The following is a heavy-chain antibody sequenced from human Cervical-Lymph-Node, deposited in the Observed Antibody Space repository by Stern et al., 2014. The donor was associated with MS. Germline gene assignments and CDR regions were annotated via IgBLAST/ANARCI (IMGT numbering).Heavy chain of an antibody. CDR2: VYYSGIT. J-gene: IGHJ2*01. CDR1: GGSITNRDY. CDR3: ARGVTAVTNYVPNWCFDL. V-gene: IGHV4-39*02. D-gene: IGHD4-11*01. Sequence: QLQLQESGPGLVKPSETLSLTCSVSGGSITNRDYWGWIRQSPGKGLEWIGSVYYSGITYYRPSLKSRATISIDTSKNPFSLKLTSGPATDTAVYFCARGVTAVTNYVPNWCFDLWGRGTLVTISS.